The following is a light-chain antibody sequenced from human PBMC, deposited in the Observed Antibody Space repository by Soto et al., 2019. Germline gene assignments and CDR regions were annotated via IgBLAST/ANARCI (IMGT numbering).Light chain of an antibody. CDR2: WAS. CDR1: HDMLYSSDNKNY. Sequence: DIVLTQSPDCVAVSLGGRAGISCRWSHDMLYSSDNKNYLSWYQQRPGQPPKLLFYWASTRESGVPDRFSGSGSGTDFTLTISSLQAEDVAVYYCQQYYSTPITFGQGTRLEIK. CDR3: QQYYSTPIT. J-gene: IGKJ5*01. V-gene: IGKV4-1*01.